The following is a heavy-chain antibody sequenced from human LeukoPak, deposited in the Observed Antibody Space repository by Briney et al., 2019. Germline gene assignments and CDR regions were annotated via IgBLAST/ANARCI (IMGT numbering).Heavy chain of an antibody. CDR2: IIPIFGTA. CDR1: GGTFSSYA. J-gene: IGHJ6*03. Sequence: SVKVSCKASGGTFSSYAISWVRQAPGQGLEWMGGIIPIFGTANYAQKFQGRVTITADESTSTAYMELSSLRSEDTAVYYCASCSVASPYYYYYMDVWGKGTTVTVSS. V-gene: IGHV1-69*13. D-gene: IGHD5-12*01. CDR3: ASCSVASPYYYYYMDV.